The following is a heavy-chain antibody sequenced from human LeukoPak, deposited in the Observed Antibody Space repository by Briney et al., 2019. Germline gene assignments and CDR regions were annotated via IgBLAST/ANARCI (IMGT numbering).Heavy chain of an antibody. J-gene: IGHJ4*02. CDR3: ARGTVTTHFDY. Sequence: QAGGSLRLSCAASGFTFSSYDMHWVRQATGKGLEWVSAIGTAGDTYYPGSVKGRFTISRENAKDSLYLQMNSLRAGDTAAYYCARGTVTTHFDYWGQGTLVTVSS. D-gene: IGHD4-11*01. V-gene: IGHV3-13*01. CDR1: GFTFSSYD. CDR2: IGTAGDT.